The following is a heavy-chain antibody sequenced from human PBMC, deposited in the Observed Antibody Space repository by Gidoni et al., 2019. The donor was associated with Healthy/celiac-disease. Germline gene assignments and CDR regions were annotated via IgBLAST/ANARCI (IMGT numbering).Heavy chain of an antibody. V-gene: IGHV4-34*01. D-gene: IGHD2-21*01. CDR2: INHSGST. J-gene: IGHJ6*02. Sequence: QVQLQQWGAGLLKPSETLSLTCAVYGGSFSGYYWSWIRQPPGKGLEWIGEINHSGSTNYNPSLKSRVTISVDTSKNQFSLKLSSVTAADTAVYYCARGNILRFGYYYYYGMDVWGQGTTVTVSS. CDR3: ARGNILRFGYYYYYGMDV. CDR1: GGSFSGYY.